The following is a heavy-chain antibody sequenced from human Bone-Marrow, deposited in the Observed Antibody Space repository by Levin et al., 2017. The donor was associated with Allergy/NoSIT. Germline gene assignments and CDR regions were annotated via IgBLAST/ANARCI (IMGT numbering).Heavy chain of an antibody. J-gene: IGHJ4*02. CDR3: SSRTYRD. D-gene: IGHD3-16*02. Sequence: SETLSLTCTVSGGSISGSSYYWGWIRQPPGKGLEWIGSIYYSGSTYYSPSLKSRITVSVDTSKNQFSLKVNSVTAADTAVYYCSSRTYRDWGQGILVTVAS. V-gene: IGHV4-39*01. CDR1: GGSISGSSYY. CDR2: IYYSGST.